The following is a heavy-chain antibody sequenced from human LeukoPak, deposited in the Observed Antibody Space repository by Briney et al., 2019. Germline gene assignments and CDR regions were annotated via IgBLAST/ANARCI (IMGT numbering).Heavy chain of an antibody. V-gene: IGHV3-30*18. CDR2: ISYDGSNK. CDR3: AKDNSCSWLYYFDY. CDR1: GFTFSSYG. Sequence: GRSLRLSCAASGFTFSSYGMHWVRQAPGKGLEWVAVISYDGSNKYYADSVKGRFTISRDNSKNTLYLQMNSLRAEDTAVYYCAKDNSCSWLYYFDYWGQGTLVTVSS. D-gene: IGHD6-13*01. J-gene: IGHJ4*02.